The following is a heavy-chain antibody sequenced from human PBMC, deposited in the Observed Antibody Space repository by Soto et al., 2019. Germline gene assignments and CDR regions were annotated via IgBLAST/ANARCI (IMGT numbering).Heavy chain of an antibody. V-gene: IGHV1-69*01. J-gene: IGHJ6*02. Sequence: QVQLVQSGAEVKKPGSSVKVSCKASGGSFKNVNFNWVRQAPGQGLEWMGGIIPMFGTADYAQRFQGRVTITADDSTSTTYMELSGIRSEDTAVYYCARDETGDSYYYYYGMDVWGQGTTVTVSS. CDR3: ARDETGDSYYYYYGMDV. CDR1: GGSFKNVN. D-gene: IGHD7-27*01. CDR2: IIPMFGTA.